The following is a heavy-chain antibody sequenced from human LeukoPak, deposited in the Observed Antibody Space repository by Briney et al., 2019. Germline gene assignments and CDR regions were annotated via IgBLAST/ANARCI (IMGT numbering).Heavy chain of an antibody. D-gene: IGHD1-1*01. CDR3: ARIPQRVPHNWFDP. V-gene: IGHV1-8*01. J-gene: IGHJ5*02. CDR1: GYTFTSND. CDR2: MNPHNGNA. Sequence: PGASVKVSCKASGYTFTSNDINWVRQAAGQGLEWMGWMNPHNGNAGYAQKFQGRVTMTRDTSISTAYMELTSLTSDDSAVYYCARIPQRVPHNWFDPWGQGTLVTVSS.